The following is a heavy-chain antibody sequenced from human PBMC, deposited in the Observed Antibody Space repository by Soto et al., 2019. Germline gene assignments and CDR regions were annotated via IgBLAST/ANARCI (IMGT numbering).Heavy chain of an antibody. CDR3: AASKEGITMVRGVITYYYGMDV. Sequence: LSLTCAVSGGSISSGGYSWSWIRQPPGKGLEWIGYIYHSGSTYYNPSLKSRVTISVDRSKNQFSLKLSSVTAADTAVYYCAASKEGITMVRGVITYYYGMDVWGQGTTVTVSS. CDR1: GGSISSGGYS. D-gene: IGHD3-10*01. J-gene: IGHJ6*02. CDR2: IYHSGST. V-gene: IGHV4-30-2*01.